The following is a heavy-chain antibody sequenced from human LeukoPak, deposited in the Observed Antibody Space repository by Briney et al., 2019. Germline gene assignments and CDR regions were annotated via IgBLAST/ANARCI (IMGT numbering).Heavy chain of an antibody. V-gene: IGHV3-74*01. CDR3: ATSGTYPYWYFDL. CDR2: INSDGSST. CDR1: GFTFSSYW. Sequence: GGSLILSCAASGFTFSSYWMHWVRQAPGKGLVWVSRINSDGSSTYYADSVKGRFTISRDNAKNTLYLQMNSLRAEDTAVYYCATSGTYPYWYFDLWGRGTLVTVSS. J-gene: IGHJ2*01. D-gene: IGHD1-26*01.